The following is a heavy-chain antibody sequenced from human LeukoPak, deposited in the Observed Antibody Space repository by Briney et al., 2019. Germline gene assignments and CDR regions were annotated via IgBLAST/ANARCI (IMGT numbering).Heavy chain of an antibody. CDR2: IYYSGST. CDR1: GGSVSSSSYY. D-gene: IGHD5-12*01. J-gene: IGHJ4*02. V-gene: IGHV4-39*01. CDR3: ARRSGYDTLDY. Sequence: TSETLSLICTVSGGSVSSSSYYWGWIRQPPGKGLEWIGSIYYSGSTYYNPSLKSRVTISVDTSKNQFSLKLRSVTAADTAVYYCARRSGYDTLDYWGQGTLVTVSS.